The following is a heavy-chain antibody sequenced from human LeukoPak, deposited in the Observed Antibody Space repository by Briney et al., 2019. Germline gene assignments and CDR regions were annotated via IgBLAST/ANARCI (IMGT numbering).Heavy chain of an antibody. Sequence: SQTLSLTCALSGDSFSSNSAAWHWVRQSPSRGLEWLGRTYYRSKWYNDYAVSVKSLITFNPDTSKNQFSLQLNSVTPEDTAVYYCARDNYGYYFDYWGQGTLVTVSS. D-gene: IGHD4-11*01. CDR2: TYYRSKWYN. CDR1: GDSFSSNSAA. J-gene: IGHJ4*02. V-gene: IGHV6-1*01. CDR3: ARDNYGYYFDY.